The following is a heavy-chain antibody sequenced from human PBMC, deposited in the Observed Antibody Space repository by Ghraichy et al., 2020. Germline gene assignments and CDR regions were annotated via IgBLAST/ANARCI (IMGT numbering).Heavy chain of an antibody. Sequence: LSLTCAASGFTFSNYHMHWVRPAPGKGLDWMALISYGGINKYYADSVKGRFTISRDNFKNTLYLQMNSLRVEDTAVYYCARILTLSSGWYGYGLGVWGQGTTVTVSS. D-gene: IGHD6-19*01. CDR3: ARILTLSSGWYGYGLGV. CDR2: ISYGGINK. V-gene: IGHV3-30-3*01. CDR1: GFTFSNYH. J-gene: IGHJ6*02.